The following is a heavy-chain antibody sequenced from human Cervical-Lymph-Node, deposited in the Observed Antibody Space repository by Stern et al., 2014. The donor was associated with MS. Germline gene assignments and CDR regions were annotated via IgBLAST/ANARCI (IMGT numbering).Heavy chain of an antibody. Sequence: VHLVESGAEVKKPGSSVKVSCKASGGTFSTYGISWVRQAPGQGLEWMGGIIPMFGAANYAQTFQGRVTIIADESTSTAYMELSSLRSEDTAVYYCARDGNSVYLDYWGQGTLVTVSS. CDR3: ARDGNSVYLDY. J-gene: IGHJ4*02. D-gene: IGHD5/OR15-5a*01. CDR1: GGTFSTYG. V-gene: IGHV1-69*01. CDR2: IIPMFGAA.